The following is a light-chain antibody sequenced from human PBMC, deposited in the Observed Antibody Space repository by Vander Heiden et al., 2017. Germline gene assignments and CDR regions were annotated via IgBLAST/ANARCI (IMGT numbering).Light chain of an antibody. CDR3: QSYDSSRSVV. CDR1: SSNIGAGYD. Sequence: QAVLTHPPSVSGAPGQRVTISCTGSSSNIGAGYDVHWYQQLPGTAPKLFIYGNSNRSAGAPDRFSGSKSGTSASLAITGRQAEEDADYYCQSYDSSRSVVFGGGTKLTVL. J-gene: IGLJ2*01. V-gene: IGLV1-40*01. CDR2: GNS.